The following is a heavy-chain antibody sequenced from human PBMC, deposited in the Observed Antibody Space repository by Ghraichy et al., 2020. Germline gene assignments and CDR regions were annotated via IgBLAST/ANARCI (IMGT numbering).Heavy chain of an antibody. J-gene: IGHJ5*02. D-gene: IGHD4-17*01. CDR3: ARVLTTVTT. Sequence: GGSLRLSCAASGFSFNTDGMNWVRQAPGKGLEWVSYISSSSSTIKYADSVKGRFTISRDNAKNSLYLQMNSLRDDDTAVYYCARVLTTVTTWGQGTLVTVSS. CDR2: ISSSSSTI. CDR1: GFSFNTDG. V-gene: IGHV3-48*02.